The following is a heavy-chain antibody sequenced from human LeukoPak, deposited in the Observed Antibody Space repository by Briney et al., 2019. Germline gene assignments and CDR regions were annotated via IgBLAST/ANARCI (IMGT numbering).Heavy chain of an antibody. CDR3: AKDVTGTGAFDI. CDR2: ITWNSGTI. J-gene: IGHJ3*02. D-gene: IGHD1-7*01. V-gene: IGHV3-9*01. CDR1: GFTFDDYA. Sequence: GGSLRLSFAASGFTFDDYAMHRVRQGPGKGLEWVSGITWNSGTIGYADSVKGRFTISRDNAKNSLYLQMNSLRAEDTALYYCAKDVTGTGAFDIWGQGTMVTVSS.